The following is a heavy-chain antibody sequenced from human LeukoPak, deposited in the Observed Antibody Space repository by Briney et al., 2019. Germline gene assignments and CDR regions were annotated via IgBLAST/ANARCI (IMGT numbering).Heavy chain of an antibody. CDR3: ARSREAPEDWYFDL. CDR1: GGSISRYY. J-gene: IGHJ2*01. V-gene: IGHV4-59*01. CDR2: GYYSGGT. Sequence: SETLSLTCSVSGGSISRYYWSWVRQPRGKGLEWIGYGYYSGGTDYNPSLKSRVTISLDTSRNQFFLRLNSVTAADTAVYYCARSREAPEDWYFDLWGRGTLVTVSS. D-gene: IGHD1-14*01.